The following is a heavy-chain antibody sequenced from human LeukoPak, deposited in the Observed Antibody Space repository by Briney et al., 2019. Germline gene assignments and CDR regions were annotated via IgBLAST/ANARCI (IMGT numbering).Heavy chain of an antibody. CDR3: ARSYGRFGELSYDY. CDR1: GGSITNYY. J-gene: IGHJ4*02. V-gene: IGHV4-39*01. CDR2: IYYSGST. D-gene: IGHD3-10*01. Sequence: PSETLSLTCTVSGGSITNYYWSWIRQPPGKGLEWIGSIYYSGSTYCNPSLKSRVTISVDTSKNQFSLKLSSVTAADTAVYYCARSYGRFGELSYDYWGQTTLATVSS.